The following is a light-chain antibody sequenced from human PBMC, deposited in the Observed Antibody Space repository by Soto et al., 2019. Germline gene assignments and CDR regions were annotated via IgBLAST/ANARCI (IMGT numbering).Light chain of an antibody. CDR3: QQRVHWPPLT. CDR2: DTS. Sequence: EVVLTQSPATLSLSPGERATLSCRASQSISGYLAWYQQKPGQAPRLLIYDTSNRATGIPARFSGSGSGTDFTLTISSLEPEDSAVYYCQQRVHWPPLTFGGGTKVEIK. CDR1: QSISGY. J-gene: IGKJ4*01. V-gene: IGKV3-11*01.